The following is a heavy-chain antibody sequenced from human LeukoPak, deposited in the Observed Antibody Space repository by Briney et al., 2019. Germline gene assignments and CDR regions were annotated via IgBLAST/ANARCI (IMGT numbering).Heavy chain of an antibody. V-gene: IGHV3-30*18. CDR3: AKEYSSGWYGGFDY. Sequence: GGSLRLSCVASGFTFSRYGMHWVRQAPGKGLEWVAVISYDGSNKYYADSVKGRFTISGDNSKNTLYLQMNSLRAEDTAVYYCAKEYSSGWYGGFDYWGQGTLVTVSS. CDR1: GFTFSRYG. D-gene: IGHD6-19*01. J-gene: IGHJ4*02. CDR2: ISYDGSNK.